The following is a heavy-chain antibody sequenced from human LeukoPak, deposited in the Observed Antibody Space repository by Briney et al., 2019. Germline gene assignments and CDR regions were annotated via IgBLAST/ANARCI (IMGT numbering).Heavy chain of an antibody. CDR1: GGSISSYY. D-gene: IGHD6-6*01. Sequence: SETLSLTCTVSGGSISSYYWSWIRQPPGKGLEWIGYIYYSGSTKYNPSLKSRVIISVDTSKNQFSLKLSSVTAADTAVYYCARYVSSGLDYWGRGTLVTVSS. CDR2: IYYSGST. J-gene: IGHJ4*02. CDR3: ARYVSSGLDY. V-gene: IGHV4-59*08.